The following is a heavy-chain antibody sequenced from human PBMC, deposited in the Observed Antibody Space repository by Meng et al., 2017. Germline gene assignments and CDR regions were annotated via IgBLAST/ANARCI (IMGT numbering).Heavy chain of an antibody. CDR1: EYTFTGHY. Sequence: VEVGQCLDEVKRAWASVKVPCKASEYTFTGHYMQWVRQAPGQGLEWMGRINPNSGGTNYAQKFQGRVTMTRDTSISTAYMELSRLRSDDTAVYYCARNRGVDVWGSYSEFDPWGQGTLVTVSS. J-gene: IGHJ5*02. D-gene: IGHD3-16*01. V-gene: IGHV1-2*06. CDR2: INPNSGGT. CDR3: ARNRGVDVWGSYSEFDP.